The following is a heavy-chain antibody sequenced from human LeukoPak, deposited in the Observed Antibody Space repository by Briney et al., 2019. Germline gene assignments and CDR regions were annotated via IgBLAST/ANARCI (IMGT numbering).Heavy chain of an antibody. CDR1: GFTFSSYW. D-gene: IGHD5-12*01. CDR2: IKEGGSET. CDR3: AKTSRANSAYDSPFDY. J-gene: IGHJ4*02. Sequence: GGSLRLSCAASGFTFSSYWMSWVRQAPGKGLEWVANIKEGGSETYYVESVRGRFTISRDNAKNSLYLQMNSLRAEDTAIYYCAKTSRANSAYDSPFDYWGQGTLVTVSS. V-gene: IGHV3-7*05.